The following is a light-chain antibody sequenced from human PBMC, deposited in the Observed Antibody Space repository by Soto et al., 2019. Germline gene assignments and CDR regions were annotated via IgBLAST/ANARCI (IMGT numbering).Light chain of an antibody. V-gene: IGKV1-39*01. J-gene: IGKJ1*01. CDR3: QQYYSFPFA. Sequence: DTQMTQSPSSLSASVGDRVTITCRASQTVRRYLNWYQQKPGKAPTLLIYAASTLESTVPPRFSGAGSEKDFTLTISCLQSEDFATYYCQQYYSFPFAFGQGTKVDIK. CDR1: QTVRRY. CDR2: AAS.